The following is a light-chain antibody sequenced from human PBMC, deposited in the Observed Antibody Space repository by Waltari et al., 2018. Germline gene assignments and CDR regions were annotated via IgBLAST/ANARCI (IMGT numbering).Light chain of an antibody. CDR2: EVN. CDR1: SRDVGAYNY. Sequence: HSALAQPASVSGSPGQSITISCTGTSRDVGAYNYVSWYQQHPGKAPSLMIFEVNDRPAGFSYRFSGSKSGNTASLTISGLQAEDEADYYCCSFTRSNSWVFGGGTKLTVL. J-gene: IGLJ3*02. CDR3: CSFTRSNSWV. V-gene: IGLV2-14*01.